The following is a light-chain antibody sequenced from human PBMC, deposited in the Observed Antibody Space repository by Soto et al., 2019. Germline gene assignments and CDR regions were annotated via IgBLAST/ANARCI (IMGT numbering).Light chain of an antibody. J-gene: IGLJ1*01. CDR1: SSEVGGYNY. CDR3: SSYTSSSTLYV. V-gene: IGLV2-14*01. Sequence: QSVLTQPASVSGXPGQSITISCTGTSSEVGGYNYVSWYQQHPGKAPKLMIYDVSNRPSGVSNRFSGSKSGNTASLTISGLQAEDEADYYCSSYTSSSTLYVFGTGTKVTVL. CDR2: DVS.